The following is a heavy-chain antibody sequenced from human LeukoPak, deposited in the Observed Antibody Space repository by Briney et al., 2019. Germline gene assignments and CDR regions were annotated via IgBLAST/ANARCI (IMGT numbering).Heavy chain of an antibody. J-gene: IGHJ4*02. CDR2: IRSKANSYAT. CDR1: GFTFSGSA. D-gene: IGHD3-22*01. CDR3: TRPSYYYDSSGYYYDRDY. V-gene: IGHV3-73*01. Sequence: GGSLKLSCAASGFTFSGSAMHWVRQASGKGLEWVGRIRSKANSYATAYAASVKGRFTTSRDDSKNTAYLQMNSLKTEDTAVYYCTRPSYYYDSSGYYYDRDYWGQGTLVTVPS.